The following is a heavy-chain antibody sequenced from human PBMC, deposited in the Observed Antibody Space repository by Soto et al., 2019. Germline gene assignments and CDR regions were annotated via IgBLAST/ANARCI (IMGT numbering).Heavy chain of an antibody. CDR3: ARGEQYSGRIFDY. D-gene: IGHD1-26*01. J-gene: IGHJ4*01. CDR1: GDSVSSNSAG. Sequence: PSQTLSLTCAITGDSVSSNSAGWSWVRQPPSRGLEWLGRTYYRSKWYYEYAVSVRGRITINPDTSKNQYSLQLNSVTPEDTAVYFCARGEQYSGRIFDYWGQGTLVTVS. V-gene: IGHV6-1*01. CDR2: TYYRSKWYY.